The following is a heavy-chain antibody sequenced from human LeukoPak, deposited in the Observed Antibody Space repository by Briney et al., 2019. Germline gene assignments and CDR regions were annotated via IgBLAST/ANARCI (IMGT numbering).Heavy chain of an antibody. V-gene: IGHV3-23*01. J-gene: IGHJ4*02. Sequence: GGSLRLSCAASGFTFSSYAMSWVRQAPGKGLEWVSAISGSGGSTYYADSVKGRFTISRDNSKNTLYLQMNSLRAGDTAVYYCAKRKSYSGGFDYWGQGTLVTVSS. CDR1: GFTFSSYA. CDR3: AKRKSYSGGFDY. D-gene: IGHD2-15*01. CDR2: ISGSGGST.